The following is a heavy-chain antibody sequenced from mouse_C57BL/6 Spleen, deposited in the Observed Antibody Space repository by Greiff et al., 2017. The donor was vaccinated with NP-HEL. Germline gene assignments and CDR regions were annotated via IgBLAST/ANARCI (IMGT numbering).Heavy chain of an antibody. D-gene: IGHD2-1*01. CDR1: GYTFTSYW. CDR2: IYPGSGST. J-gene: IGHJ3*01. CDR3: ARGGIYYGNYVAAY. V-gene: IGHV1-55*01. Sequence: QVQLKQPGAELVKPGASVKMSCKASGYTFTSYWITWVKQRPGQGLEWIGDIYPGSGSTNYNEKFKSKATLTVDTSSSTAYMQLSSLTSEDSAVYYCARGGIYYGNYVAAYWGQGTLVTVSA.